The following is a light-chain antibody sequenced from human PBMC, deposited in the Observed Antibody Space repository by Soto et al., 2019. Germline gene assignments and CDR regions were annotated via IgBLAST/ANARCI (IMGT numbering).Light chain of an antibody. CDR1: SSDVGIYDY. V-gene: IGLV2-8*01. Sequence: QSVLTQPPSASGSPGQSVTISCTGSSSDVGIYDYVSWYQQHPGKAPNLMIYEVTKRPSGLPDRFSGSKSGNTASLTVSVLQAEDDADYYCSSYAGSNNFVFGTGTKVTVL. CDR2: EVT. CDR3: SSYAGSNNFV. J-gene: IGLJ1*01.